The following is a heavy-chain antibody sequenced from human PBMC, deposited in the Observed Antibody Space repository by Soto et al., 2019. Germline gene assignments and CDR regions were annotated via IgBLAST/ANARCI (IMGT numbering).Heavy chain of an antibody. V-gene: IGHV6-1*01. CDR2: TYYRSKWYN. D-gene: IGHD6-13*01. J-gene: IGHJ6*02. Sequence: SQTLSLTGAISGGSVSSNSAAWNWIRQSPSRGLEWLGRTYYRSKWYNDYAVSVKRRITINPDTSKNQFSLQLNPVTPEDTAVYYCQRDRLLRIPAAGTLDYGMDVWDQGTTVTVSS. CDR1: GGSVSSNSAA. CDR3: QRDRLLRIPAAGTLDYGMDV.